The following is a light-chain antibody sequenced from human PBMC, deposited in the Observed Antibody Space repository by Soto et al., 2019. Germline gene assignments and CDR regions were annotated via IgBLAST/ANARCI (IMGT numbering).Light chain of an antibody. CDR2: AAS. J-gene: IGKJ1*01. CDR3: QQSFCTPRT. V-gene: IGKV1-39*01. Sequence: DIRMTQSPSSLSASVGDRVTISCRASQTINTYVNWYLQKPGKAPKLLIYAASSLHSGVPSRVGRRGSGTYFTLTISSQQPEDFATYYCQQSFCTPRTFGQGTKVEIK. CDR1: QTINTY.